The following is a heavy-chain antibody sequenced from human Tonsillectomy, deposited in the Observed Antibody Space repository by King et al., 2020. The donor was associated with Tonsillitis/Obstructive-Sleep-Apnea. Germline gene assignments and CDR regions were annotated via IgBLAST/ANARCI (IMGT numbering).Heavy chain of an antibody. CDR3: ARDDYDSSGYYYNGDY. V-gene: IGHV3-74*01. CDR1: GFTFSSYW. J-gene: IGHJ4*02. D-gene: IGHD3-22*01. Sequence: VQLVESGGGLVQPGGSLRLSCAASGFTFSSYWMHWVRQAPGKGLVWVSRINSDGSSTSYADSVKGRFTISRDNAKNTLYLQMNSLRAEDTAVYYCARDDYDSSGYYYNGDYWGQGTLVTVSS. CDR2: INSDGSST.